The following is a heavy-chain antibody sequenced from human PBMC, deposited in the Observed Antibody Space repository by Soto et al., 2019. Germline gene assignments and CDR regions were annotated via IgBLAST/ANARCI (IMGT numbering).Heavy chain of an antibody. V-gene: IGHV1-69*13. CDR3: ARENYYGSGSYYNYYYGMDV. D-gene: IGHD3-10*01. Sequence: ASVKVSCKASGGTFSSYAISWVRQAPGQGLEWMGGIIPIFGTANYAQKFQGRVTITADESTSTAYMELSSLRSEDTAVYYCARENYYGSGSYYNYYYGMDVWGQGTTVTVSS. J-gene: IGHJ6*02. CDR1: GGTFSSYA. CDR2: IIPIFGTA.